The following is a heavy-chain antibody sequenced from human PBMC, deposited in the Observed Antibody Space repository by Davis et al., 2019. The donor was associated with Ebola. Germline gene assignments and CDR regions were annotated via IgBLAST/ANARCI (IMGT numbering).Heavy chain of an antibody. CDR2: IIGLAGST. CDR3: AKDLTSGDGRWEFDH. J-gene: IGHJ4*02. CDR1: GFTFNIYA. D-gene: IGHD1-26*01. V-gene: IGHV3-23*01. Sequence: GESLKISCAASGFTFNIYAMSWVRQAPGKGPEWVAGIIGLAGSTHYVDSVKGRFTISRDTSRNTVYLQMNSLRAADTGVYYCAKDLTSGDGRWEFDHWGQGVLVTVSS.